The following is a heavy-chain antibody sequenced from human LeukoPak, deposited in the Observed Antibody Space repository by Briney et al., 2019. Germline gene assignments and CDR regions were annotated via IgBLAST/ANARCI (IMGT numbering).Heavy chain of an antibody. J-gene: IGHJ4*02. Sequence: SETLSVTCTVSAGSINTYFWTWVRQPAGKGLEWIGRISGSGTAFYNPSLESRGTISLDTANYQLFLRMTSASAADTAVYYCARGTELTRTSGHYSFDYWGQGTLVSVSS. CDR1: AGSINTYF. D-gene: IGHD1-7*01. CDR3: ARGTELTRTSGHYSFDY. V-gene: IGHV4-4*07. CDR2: ISGSGTA.